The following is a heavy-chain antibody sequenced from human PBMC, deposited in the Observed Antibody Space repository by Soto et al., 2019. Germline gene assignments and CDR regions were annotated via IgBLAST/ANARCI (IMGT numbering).Heavy chain of an antibody. D-gene: IGHD2-15*01. J-gene: IGHJ3*02. Sequence: GGSLRLSCAASGFTFSSYGMHWVRQAPGKGLEWVAVIWYDGSNKYYADSVKGRFTISRDNSKNTLYLQMNSLRAEDTAVYYCAREDTLGYCSGGSCYGDAFDIWGQGTMVTVSS. V-gene: IGHV3-33*01. CDR2: IWYDGSNK. CDR1: GFTFSSYG. CDR3: AREDTLGYCSGGSCYGDAFDI.